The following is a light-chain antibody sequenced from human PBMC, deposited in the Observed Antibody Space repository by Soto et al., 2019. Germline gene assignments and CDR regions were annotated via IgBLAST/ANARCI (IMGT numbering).Light chain of an antibody. V-gene: IGKV3-11*01. Sequence: IVVTQSPGTLSLSPGERATLSCRASQSVNSSYSAWYQQKPGQAPRHLIYEASNRASGNPARYSGGGSGTDFTLTINSLEPEDFAIYYCQHRYNWPLTFGAGTKVDIK. J-gene: IGKJ4*01. CDR3: QHRYNWPLT. CDR2: EAS. CDR1: QSVNSSY.